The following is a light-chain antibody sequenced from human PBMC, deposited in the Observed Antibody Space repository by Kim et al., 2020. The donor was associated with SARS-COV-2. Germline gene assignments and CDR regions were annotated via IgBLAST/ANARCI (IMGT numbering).Light chain of an antibody. V-gene: IGLV2-14*03. CDR1: SSDVGGYNY. CDR2: DVS. Sequence: TTFSGTRTSSDVGGYNYVSWYQHHPGKAPKLMIYDVSNRPSGVSNRFSGSKSGNTASLTISGLQAEDEADYYCSSYTSSSTLGVVFGGGTQLTVL. CDR3: SSYTSSSTLGVV. J-gene: IGLJ2*01.